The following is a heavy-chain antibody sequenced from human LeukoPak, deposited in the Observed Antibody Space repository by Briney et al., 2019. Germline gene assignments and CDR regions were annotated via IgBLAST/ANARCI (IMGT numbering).Heavy chain of an antibody. J-gene: IGHJ3*01. CDR1: GFTFSSYN. V-gene: IGHV3-48*01. D-gene: IGHD2-2*01. Sequence: GGSLRLSCAASGFTFSSYNMNWVRQAPGKGLEWVSYISSRSSTIYYTDSVKGRFTISRDNAKNSLYLQMNSLRAEDTAVYYCAREGYCNITSCPRGAFDFWGQGTMVTVSS. CDR2: ISSRSSTI. CDR3: AREGYCNITSCPRGAFDF.